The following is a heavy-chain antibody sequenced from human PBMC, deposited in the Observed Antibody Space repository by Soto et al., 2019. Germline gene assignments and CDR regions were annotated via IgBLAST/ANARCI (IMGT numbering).Heavy chain of an antibody. CDR3: AKNVWGITIFGGMDV. CDR1: GFTFSSYA. J-gene: IGHJ6*02. Sequence: EVQLLESGGGLVQPGGSLRLSCAASGFTFSSYAMSWVRQAPGKGLEWVSAISGSGGSTYYADSVKGRFTISRDNSKNTLYLQMNSLRAQDTAVYYCAKNVWGITIFGGMDVWGQGTTVTVSS. D-gene: IGHD3-9*01. CDR2: ISGSGGST. V-gene: IGHV3-23*01.